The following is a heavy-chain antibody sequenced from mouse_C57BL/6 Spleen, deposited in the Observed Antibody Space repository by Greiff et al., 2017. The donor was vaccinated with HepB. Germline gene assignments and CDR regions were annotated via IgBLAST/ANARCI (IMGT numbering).Heavy chain of an antibody. V-gene: IGHV5-15*01. D-gene: IGHD1-1*01. Sequence: EVQVVESGGGLVQPGGSLKLSCAASGFTFSDYGMAWVRQAPRKGPEWVAFISNLAYSIYYADTVTGRFTISRENAKNTLYLEMSSLRSEDTAMYYCARTPYYGSSYDAMDYWGQGTSVTVSS. CDR2: ISNLAYSI. CDR1: GFTFSDYG. CDR3: ARTPYYGSSYDAMDY. J-gene: IGHJ4*01.